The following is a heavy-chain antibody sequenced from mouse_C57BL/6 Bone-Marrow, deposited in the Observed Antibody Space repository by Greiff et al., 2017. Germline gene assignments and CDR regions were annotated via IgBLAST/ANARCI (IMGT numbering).Heavy chain of an antibody. CDR2: IYYSGTI. V-gene: IGHV3-5*01. CDR3: ARDEGIVAHFDY. Sequence: VQLQQSGPGLVKPSQTVFLTCTVTGISITTGNYRWSWIRQFPGNKLEWIGYIYYSGTITYNPSLTSRTTITRDTPKNQFFLEMNSLTAEDTATYYCARDEGIVAHFDYWGQGTTLTVSS. J-gene: IGHJ2*01. CDR1: GISITTGNYR. D-gene: IGHD1-1*01.